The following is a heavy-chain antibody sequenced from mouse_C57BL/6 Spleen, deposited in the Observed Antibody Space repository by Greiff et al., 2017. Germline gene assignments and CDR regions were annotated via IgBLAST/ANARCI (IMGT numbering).Heavy chain of an antibody. CDR1: GYTFTSYW. J-gene: IGHJ2*01. CDR3: ARSGSSGYRYFDY. Sequence: QVQLKESGAELAKPGASVKLSCKASGYTFTSYWTHWVKQRPGQGLEWIGYINPSSGYTKYNQKFKDKATLTADKSSSTAYMQLSSLTYEDSAVYYCARSGSSGYRYFDYWGQGTTLTVSS. CDR2: INPSSGYT. V-gene: IGHV1-7*01. D-gene: IGHD3-2*02.